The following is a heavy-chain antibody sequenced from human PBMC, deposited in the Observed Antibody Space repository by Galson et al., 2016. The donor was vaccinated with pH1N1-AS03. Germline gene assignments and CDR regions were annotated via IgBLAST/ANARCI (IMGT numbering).Heavy chain of an antibody. Sequence: SLRLSCAASGFSFSTYAMSWVRQAQGMGLEWVSSISASGGDTYYADSVKGRCTISSDNSRNTVSLQINSLSDEDTAEYYCVRHFPWGTVVTYYFDDWGQGALVTVSS. CDR3: VRHFPWGTVVTYYFDD. CDR1: GFSFSTYA. J-gene: IGHJ4*02. V-gene: IGHV3-23*01. D-gene: IGHD4-23*01. CDR2: ISASGGDT.